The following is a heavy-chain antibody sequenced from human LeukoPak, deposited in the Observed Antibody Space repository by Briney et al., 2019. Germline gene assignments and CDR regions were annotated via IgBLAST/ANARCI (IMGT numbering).Heavy chain of an antibody. Sequence: ASVKVSCKASGGTFSDYTLNWVRQAPGQGLEWMGVFIPILGTANSTQKFQGRVTITADISTNTVYMELSSLRSEDTAVYYCARLGGSSDYWGQGTLVTVSS. V-gene: IGHV1-69*08. J-gene: IGHJ4*02. CDR3: ARLGGSSDY. D-gene: IGHD1-26*01. CDR2: FIPILGTA. CDR1: GGTFSDYT.